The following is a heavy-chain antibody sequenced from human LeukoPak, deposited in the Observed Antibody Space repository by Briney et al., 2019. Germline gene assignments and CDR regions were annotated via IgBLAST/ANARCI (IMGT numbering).Heavy chain of an antibody. J-gene: IGHJ6*03. CDR3: ARVYYGSGSPHYYYYYMDV. CDR2: IYSGGST. CDR1: GFTVRSNY. Sequence: GGSLRLSCAASGFTVRSNYMIWVRQAPGKGLEWVSVIYSGGSTYYTDSVKGRFTISRDNSKNTLYLQMNSLRADDTAVYYCARVYYGSGSPHYYYYYMDVWGKGTTVTISS. D-gene: IGHD3-10*01. V-gene: IGHV3-53*01.